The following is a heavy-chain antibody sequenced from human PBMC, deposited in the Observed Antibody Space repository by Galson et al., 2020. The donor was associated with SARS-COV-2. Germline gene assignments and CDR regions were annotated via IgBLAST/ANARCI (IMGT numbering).Heavy chain of an antibody. Sequence: SGPPLVKPTQTLTLTCTFPGFSLTTNGLCVSWIRQPTGKALEWLARIDWADDKFYSTSLQTRLAISKDTSKNQVVLTMTNVDPIDTGTYYCSRTTSSGWCFDSWGQGTLVTVSS. J-gene: IGHJ4*02. CDR1: GFSLTTNGLC. CDR2: IDWADDK. D-gene: IGHD6-19*01. V-gene: IGHV2-70*17. CDR3: SRTTSSGWCFDS.